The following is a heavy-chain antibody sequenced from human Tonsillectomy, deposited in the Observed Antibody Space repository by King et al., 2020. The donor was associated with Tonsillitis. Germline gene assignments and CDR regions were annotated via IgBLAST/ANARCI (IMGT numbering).Heavy chain of an antibody. CDR1: GFTFRSYA. V-gene: IGHV3-23*04. Sequence: EVQLVESGGGLVQPGGSLRLSCAASGFTFRSYAMSWVRQAPGKGLEWVSGVSGSGGTTYYADSVKGRFTISRDNSKNTLYLQMNSLRAEDTAVYYCAKREWSGGGAFDIWGQGKMVPVSS. J-gene: IGHJ3*02. CDR2: VSGSGGTT. D-gene: IGHD3-10*02. CDR3: AKREWSGGGAFDI.